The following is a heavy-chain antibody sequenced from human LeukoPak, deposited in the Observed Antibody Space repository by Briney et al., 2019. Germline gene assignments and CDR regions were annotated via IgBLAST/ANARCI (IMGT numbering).Heavy chain of an antibody. J-gene: IGHJ5*02. Sequence: SETLSLTCTVSGGSISSGDYYWSWIRQPPGKGLEWIAYMYYSGSTFYNPSLKSRVTMSADTSKNQLSLKLSSVTAADTAVYYCARPYYYDSRVDPWGQGILVTVSS. CDR2: MYYSGST. D-gene: IGHD3-22*01. V-gene: IGHV4-30-4*01. CDR1: GGSISSGDYY. CDR3: ARPYYYDSRVDP.